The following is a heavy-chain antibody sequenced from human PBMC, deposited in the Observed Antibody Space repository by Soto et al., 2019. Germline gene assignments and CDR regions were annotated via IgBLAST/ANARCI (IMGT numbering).Heavy chain of an antibody. V-gene: IGHV3-15*01. D-gene: IGHD3-3*01. CDR1: RFTFSTAW. CDR3: ATVGEGSRNWFNP. J-gene: IGHJ5*02. CDR2: IKTKLDGETT. Sequence: PGGSLRLSCAGSRFTFSTAWLSWVRQAPGQGLEWVGRIKTKLDGETTAYAAPVKGRFSISRGDSKNTVYLHMNSLTAEDIAVYYCATVGEGSRNWFNPWGQGTRVTVSS.